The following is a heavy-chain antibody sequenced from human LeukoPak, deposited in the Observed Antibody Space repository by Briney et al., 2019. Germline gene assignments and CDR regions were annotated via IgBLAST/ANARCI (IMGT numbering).Heavy chain of an antibody. CDR1: GFTFSSYS. CDR3: ARDGSSGLDY. CDR2: IRSSSSYI. D-gene: IGHD6-19*01. J-gene: IGHJ4*02. Sequence: GGSLRLSCAASGFTFSSYSMNWVRQAPGKGLEWVSSIRSSSSYIYYADSVKGRFTISRDNAKNSLYLQMNSLRAEDTAVYYCARDGSSGLDYWGQGTLVTVSS. V-gene: IGHV3-21*01.